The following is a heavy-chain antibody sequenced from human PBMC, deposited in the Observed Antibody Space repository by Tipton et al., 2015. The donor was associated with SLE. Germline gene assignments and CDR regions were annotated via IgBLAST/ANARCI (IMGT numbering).Heavy chain of an antibody. Sequence: TLSLTCAVYGGSFSGYFWSWIRQPPGKGLEWIGEINPTGSTNSKTSLKSRVTISVDKSKNQFSLKLSSVTAADTAVYYCARLGRLHLGELSPPFDYWGQGTLVTVSS. CDR3: ARLGRLHLGELSPPFDY. CDR1: GGSFSGYF. J-gene: IGHJ4*02. V-gene: IGHV4-34*01. D-gene: IGHD3-16*02. CDR2: INPTGST.